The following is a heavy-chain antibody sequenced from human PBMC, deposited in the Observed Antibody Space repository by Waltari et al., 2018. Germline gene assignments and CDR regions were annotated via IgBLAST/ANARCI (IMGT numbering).Heavy chain of an antibody. J-gene: IGHJ5*02. V-gene: IGHV4-4*09. D-gene: IGHD5-12*01. Sequence: QVQLQESGPGLVKPLETLSLTCTVSGGSISSYYWSWIRPPPGKGLGRIGYTYPGGRPNHTPALRSRVTISVDTSKNQFSLKLSSVTAADTAVYYCARGYSGYGGWFDPWGQGTLVTVSS. CDR1: GGSISSYY. CDR2: TYPGGRP. CDR3: ARGYSGYGGWFDP.